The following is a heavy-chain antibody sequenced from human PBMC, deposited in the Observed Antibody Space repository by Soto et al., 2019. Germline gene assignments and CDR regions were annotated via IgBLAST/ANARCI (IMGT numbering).Heavy chain of an antibody. CDR3: ARHFVAVVIKGWGY. CDR2: TYYNGNA. Sequence: PSETLSLTCPVSGFSIDRSNYYWDWIRQPPGKGLEWIGATYYNGNAYYNPSLKSRVTMSVDTSKNQFSLKLISVTAADTAVYYCARHFVAVVIKGWGYWGQGTLVTV. D-gene: IGHD3-22*01. V-gene: IGHV4-39*01. J-gene: IGHJ4*02. CDR1: GFSIDRSNYY.